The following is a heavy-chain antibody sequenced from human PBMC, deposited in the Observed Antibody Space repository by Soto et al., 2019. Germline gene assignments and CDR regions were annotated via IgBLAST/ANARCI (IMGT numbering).Heavy chain of an antibody. Sequence: QVQLVQSGAEVKKPGSSVKVSCTTSGGTISSFGMNWVLQAPGQGLEWMGGIVPIDGSTTYAEKFQGRFKITEDASTSTVYMDLSSLGSEDTAVYYCARSFTKSRRGGVAFDYWGKGNLLTVSP. CDR2: IVPIDGST. CDR1: GGTISSFG. V-gene: IGHV1-69*01. J-gene: IGHJ4*02. D-gene: IGHD3-3*01. CDR3: ARSFTKSRRGGVAFDY.